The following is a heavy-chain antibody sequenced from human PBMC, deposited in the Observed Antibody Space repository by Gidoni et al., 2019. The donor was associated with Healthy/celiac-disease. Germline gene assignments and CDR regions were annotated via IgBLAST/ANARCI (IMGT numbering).Heavy chain of an antibody. Sequence: EVQLVESGGGMVTPGGSLRLSCAASGVTFSRSSISWVRQAPGKGLESISSISSSCSYIYYADSVKGRFTISSDNAKNSLYLHMNSLRAEDTAGYYCAREDYGDYFDYWGQGTLVTVSS. CDR1: GVTFSRSS. D-gene: IGHD4-17*01. V-gene: IGHV3-21*01. CDR3: AREDYGDYFDY. CDR2: ISSSCSYI. J-gene: IGHJ4*02.